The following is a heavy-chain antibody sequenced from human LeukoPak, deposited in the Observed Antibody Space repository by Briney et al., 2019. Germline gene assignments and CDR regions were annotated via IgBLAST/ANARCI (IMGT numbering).Heavy chain of an antibody. V-gene: IGHV3-21*01. Sequence: PGGSLRLSCAASGFTFSSYSMNWVRQAPGKGLEWVSSISSSSSYIYYADSVKGRFTISRDNAKNSLYLQMNSLRAEDTAVYYCARDQGDNYYDSSGYYGRTTIQDWFDPWGQGTLVTVSS. CDR3: ARDQGDNYYDSSGYYGRTTIQDWFDP. CDR1: GFTFSSYS. D-gene: IGHD3-22*01. CDR2: ISSSSSYI. J-gene: IGHJ5*02.